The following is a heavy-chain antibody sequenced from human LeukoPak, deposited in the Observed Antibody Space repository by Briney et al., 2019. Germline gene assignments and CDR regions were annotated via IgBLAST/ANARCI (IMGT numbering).Heavy chain of an antibody. J-gene: IGHJ3*02. CDR3: AKVGGIVVVPAVHDAFDI. V-gene: IGHV3-23*01. CDR1: GFTFSSYW. Sequence: GGSLRLSCAGSGFTFSSYWMSWVRQAPGKGLEWVSAISGSGGSTYYADSVKGWFTISRDNSKNTLYLQMNSLRAEDTAVYYCAKVGGIVVVPAVHDAFDIWGQGTMVTVSS. D-gene: IGHD2-2*01. CDR2: ISGSGGST.